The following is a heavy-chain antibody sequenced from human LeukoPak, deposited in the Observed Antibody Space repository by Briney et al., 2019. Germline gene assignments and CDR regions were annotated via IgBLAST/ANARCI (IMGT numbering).Heavy chain of an antibody. V-gene: IGHV3-7*01. D-gene: IGHD2-2*01. J-gene: IGHJ3*02. CDR2: IKQDGSEK. CDR1: GFTFSSYW. Sequence: GGSLRLSCAASGFTFSSYWMSWVRQAPGKGLEWVANIKQDGSEKYYADSVKGRFTISRDNAKNSLYLQMNSLRAEDTAVYYCARATFIVVVPAAIGGAFDIWGQGTMVTVSS. CDR3: ARATFIVVVPAAIGGAFDI.